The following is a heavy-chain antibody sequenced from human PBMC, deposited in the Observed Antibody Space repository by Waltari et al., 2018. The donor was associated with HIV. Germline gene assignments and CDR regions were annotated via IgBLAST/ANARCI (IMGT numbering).Heavy chain of an antibody. J-gene: IGHJ4*02. Sequence: EVQLLESGGGLVQPGGSLRLSCAASGFTFSSYAMSWVRQAPGKGLEFVSAIRVSKRSTYYANSVKSRFTISRDNSKNTLYLQMNRLRAEDTALYYCAKDCGGECYMDWGQGTLVTVSS. V-gene: IGHV3-23*01. CDR2: IRVSKRST. CDR1: GFTFSSYA. CDR3: AKDCGGECYMD. D-gene: IGHD2-21*01.